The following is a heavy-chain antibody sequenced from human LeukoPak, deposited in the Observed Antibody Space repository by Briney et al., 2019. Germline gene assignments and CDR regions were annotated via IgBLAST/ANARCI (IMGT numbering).Heavy chain of an antibody. CDR2: T. J-gene: IGHJ5*02. D-gene: IGHD1-1*01. CDR3: ARHETTSNSFDP. Sequence: SETLSLTCTVSGYSISSGYYWGWIRQPPGKDLEWIGSTYSNPSLKTRLSISVDTSNNEVSLRLNSVTAADTAIYYCARHETTSNSFDPWGQGILVSVSS. V-gene: IGHV4-38-2*02. CDR1: GYSISSGYY.